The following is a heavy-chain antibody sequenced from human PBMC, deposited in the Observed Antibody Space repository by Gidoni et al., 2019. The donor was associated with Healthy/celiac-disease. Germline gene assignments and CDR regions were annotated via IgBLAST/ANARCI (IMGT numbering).Heavy chain of an antibody. CDR3: ARAEDITGTTPIDY. CDR1: GFTFSSYG. D-gene: IGHD1-7*01. J-gene: IGHJ4*02. CDR2: IWFDGSNK. V-gene: IGHV3-33*01. Sequence: QVQLVESGGGVVQPGRSLRLSCAASGFTFSSYGMHWVRQAPGKGLGWVAVIWFDGSNKYYADSVKGRFTISRDNSKNTLYLQMNSLRAEDTAVYYCARAEDITGTTPIDYWGQGTLVTVSS.